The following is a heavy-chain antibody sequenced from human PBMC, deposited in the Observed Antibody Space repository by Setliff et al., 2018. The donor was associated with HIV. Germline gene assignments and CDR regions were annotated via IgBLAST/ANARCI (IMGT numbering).Heavy chain of an antibody. D-gene: IGHD6-13*01. J-gene: IGHJ4*02. Sequence: GSLRLSCAASGFTVSSIYMSWVRQAPGKGLEFVSVIYSGGSTNYAESVKGRFTISRDTSRNTVYLQMNSLRGADTAVYYCARGLSAAGTASLDYWGQGTLVTVSS. CDR3: ARGLSAAGTASLDY. CDR1: GFTVSSIY. CDR2: IYSGGST. V-gene: IGHV3-66*01.